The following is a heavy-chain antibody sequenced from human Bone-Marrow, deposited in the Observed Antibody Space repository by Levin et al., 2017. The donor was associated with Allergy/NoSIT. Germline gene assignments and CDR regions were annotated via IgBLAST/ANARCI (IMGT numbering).Heavy chain of an antibody. Sequence: EASVKVSCKGSGYTFTNHDINWVRQASGQGLEWMGWMNSYSGNTGYAEKFQGRVTMTRDTSISTAYMELSSLRFEDTAVYYCARGAGTGGRDWFDPWGQGTLVTVSS. CDR1: GYTFTNHD. CDR2: MNSYSGNT. J-gene: IGHJ5*02. V-gene: IGHV1-8*01. D-gene: IGHD3-10*01. CDR3: ARGAGTGGRDWFDP.